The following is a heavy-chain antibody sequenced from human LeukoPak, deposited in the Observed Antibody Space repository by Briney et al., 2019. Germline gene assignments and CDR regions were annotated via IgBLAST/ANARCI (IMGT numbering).Heavy chain of an antibody. J-gene: IGHJ4*02. D-gene: IGHD3-10*01. V-gene: IGHV3-23*01. CDR2: ITGSGTNT. Sequence: PGGSLRLSCAASGFSFSIHDMTWVRQAPGRGLEWVSTITGSGTNTDYADSVKGRFTISRDNSKNTLYLQMNSLRGDDTAVYYCAKGGSPVFYGSGRFDYWGQGTLVTVSS. CDR3: AKGGSPVFYGSGRFDY. CDR1: GFSFSIHD.